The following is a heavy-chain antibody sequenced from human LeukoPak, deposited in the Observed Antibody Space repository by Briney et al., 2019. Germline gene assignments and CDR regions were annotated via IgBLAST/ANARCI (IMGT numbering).Heavy chain of an antibody. CDR2: IYYSGSA. J-gene: IGHJ4*02. CDR3: ARAPGIAAAGTHFDF. CDR1: GGSLSSYY. Sequence: SETLSLTCTVSGGSLSSYYWSWIRQPPGKGLEWIGYIYYSGSAKYNPSLKSRVTISVDTSKNQFSLKLSSVTAGDTAVYYCARAPGIAAAGTHFDFWGQGTLVTVSS. D-gene: IGHD6-13*01. V-gene: IGHV4-59*01.